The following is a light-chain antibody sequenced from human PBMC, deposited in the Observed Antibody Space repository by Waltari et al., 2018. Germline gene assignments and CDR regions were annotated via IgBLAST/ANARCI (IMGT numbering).Light chain of an antibody. Sequence: IQMTQSPSSFSASTGDRVTITCRASQGISSYFAWYQQKPGKAPKLLIYAASTLQSGVPSRFSGSGSGTDFALTISCLQSEDFATYFCQQYYSYPYTFGQGTKLEIK. CDR3: QQYYSYPYT. V-gene: IGKV1-8*01. J-gene: IGKJ2*01. CDR1: QGISSY. CDR2: AAS.